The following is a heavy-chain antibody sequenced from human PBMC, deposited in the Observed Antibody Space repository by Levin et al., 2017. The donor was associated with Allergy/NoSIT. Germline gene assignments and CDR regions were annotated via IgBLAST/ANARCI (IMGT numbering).Heavy chain of an antibody. J-gene: IGHJ5*02. CDR1: GYTFTSYD. V-gene: IGHV1-8*01. D-gene: IGHD5-12*01. Sequence: ASVKVSCKASGYTFTSYDINWVRQATGQGLEWMGWMNPNSGNTGYAQKFQGRVTMTRNTSISTAYMELSSLRSEDTAVYYCARDGGSVDIVATVRFDPWGQGTLVTVSS. CDR2: MNPNSGNT. CDR3: ARDGGSVDIVATVRFDP.